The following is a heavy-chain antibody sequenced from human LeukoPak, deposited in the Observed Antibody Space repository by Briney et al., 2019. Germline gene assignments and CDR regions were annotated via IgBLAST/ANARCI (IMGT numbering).Heavy chain of an antibody. V-gene: IGHV3-21*01. CDR3: ARDRLAVTTGWFDP. D-gene: IGHD4-17*01. J-gene: IGHJ5*02. CDR1: GFTFSSYS. CDR2: ISSSSSYI. Sequence: PGGSLRLSCAASGFTFSSYSMNWVRQAAGKGLEWVSSISSSSSYIYYADSVKGRFTISRDNAKNSLYLQMNSLRAEDTAVYYCARDRLAVTTGWFDPWGQGTLVTVSS.